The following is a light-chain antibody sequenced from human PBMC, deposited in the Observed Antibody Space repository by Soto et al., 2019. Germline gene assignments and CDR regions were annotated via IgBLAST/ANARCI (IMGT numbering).Light chain of an antibody. CDR1: QNVLYSSNNKNY. CDR2: WAS. J-gene: IGKJ3*01. Sequence: DIVMTQSPDSLAVSLGERATINCKSSQNVLYSSNNKNYLAWYQQKLGQPPQLLIYWASTRESGVPDRFSGSGSGTDFSLTISSLQAEDVAVYYCQQYYSTPLTFGPGTKVDIK. V-gene: IGKV4-1*01. CDR3: QQYYSTPLT.